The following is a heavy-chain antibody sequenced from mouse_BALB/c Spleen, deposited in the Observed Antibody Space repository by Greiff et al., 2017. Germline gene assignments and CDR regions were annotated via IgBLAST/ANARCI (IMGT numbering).Heavy chain of an antibody. Sequence: EVQLVESGPELEKPGASVKISCKASGYSFTGYNMNWVKQSNGKSLEWIGNIDPYYGGTSYNQKFKGKATLTVDKSSSTAYVDLSSLTSEDSAVYYCARSRVYYGSSWFAYWGQGTLVTVSA. D-gene: IGHD1-1*01. CDR2: IDPYYGGT. CDR1: GYSFTGYN. J-gene: IGHJ3*01. CDR3: ARSRVYYGSSWFAY. V-gene: IGHV1S135*01.